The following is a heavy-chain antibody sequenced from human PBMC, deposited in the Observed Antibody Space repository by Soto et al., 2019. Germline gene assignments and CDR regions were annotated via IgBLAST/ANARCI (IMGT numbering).Heavy chain of an antibody. D-gene: IGHD3-10*01. Sequence: QVQLVESGGGVVQPGRSLRLSCAASGFTFSSYAMHWVRQAPGKGLGWVAVISYDGSNKYYADSVKGRFTISRDNSKNTLYLQMNSLRAEDTAVYYCARAWGANSGGDYWGQGTLVTVSS. CDR1: GFTFSSYA. J-gene: IGHJ4*02. CDR2: ISYDGSNK. CDR3: ARAWGANSGGDY. V-gene: IGHV3-30-3*01.